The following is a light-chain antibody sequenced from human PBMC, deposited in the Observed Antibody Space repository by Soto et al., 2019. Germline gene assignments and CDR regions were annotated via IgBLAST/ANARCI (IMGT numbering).Light chain of an antibody. V-gene: IGLV2-14*01. CDR3: SSYTTSSPHVV. Sequence: QSALTQPASVSGSPGQSITISCTGTSSDVGDYNYVSWYQQHPGKAPKLMIYDVSNRPSGVSNRFSGSKSGNTASLTISGLQAEDEADYYCSSYTTSSPHVVFGGGTKVTVL. J-gene: IGLJ2*01. CDR1: SSDVGDYNY. CDR2: DVS.